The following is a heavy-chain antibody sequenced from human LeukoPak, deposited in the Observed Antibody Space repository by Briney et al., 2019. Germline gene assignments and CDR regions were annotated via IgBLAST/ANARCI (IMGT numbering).Heavy chain of an antibody. CDR3: ARDGYLYSSGWSTPKNY. V-gene: IGHV3-7*01. CDR1: GFTFSSYW. D-gene: IGHD6-19*01. CDR2: IKQDRSEK. J-gene: IGHJ4*02. Sequence: PGGSLRLSCAASGFTFSSYWMSWVRQAPGKGLEWVANIKQDRSEKYYVDSVKGRFTISRDDAKNSLYLQMNSLRAEDTAVYYCARDGYLYSSGWSTPKNYWGQGTLVTVSS.